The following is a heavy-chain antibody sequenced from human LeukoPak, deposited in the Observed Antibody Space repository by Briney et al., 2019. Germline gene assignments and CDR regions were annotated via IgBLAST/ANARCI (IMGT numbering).Heavy chain of an antibody. V-gene: IGHV1-18*01. Sequence: ASVKVSCKASGYTFTSYGISWVRQAPGQGLEWMGWVSAYNGNTNYAQKLQGRVTMTTGTSTSTAYMELRSLRSDDTAVYYCARTYDFGRGPPGDAFDNWGPGTLVTVSS. J-gene: IGHJ3*02. D-gene: IGHD3-3*01. CDR1: GYTFTSYG. CDR2: VSAYNGNT. CDR3: ARTYDFGRGPPGDAFDN.